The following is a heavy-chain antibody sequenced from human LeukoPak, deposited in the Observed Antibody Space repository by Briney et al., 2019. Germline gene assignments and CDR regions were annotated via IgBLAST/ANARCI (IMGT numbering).Heavy chain of an antibody. Sequence: GGSLRFSCAGSGFTVSSNYMSWVRQAPGKGLEWVSVIYSGGSTYYADSVKGRFTISRDNSKNTLYLQMSSLRAEDTAVYYCARTTSSYYYYMDVWGKGTTVTVSS. CDR3: ARTTSSYYYYMDV. CDR2: IYSGGST. V-gene: IGHV3-66*02. D-gene: IGHD4-11*01. CDR1: GFTVSSNY. J-gene: IGHJ6*03.